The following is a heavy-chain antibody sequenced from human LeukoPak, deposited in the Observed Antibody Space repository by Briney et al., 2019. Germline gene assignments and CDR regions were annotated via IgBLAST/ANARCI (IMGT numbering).Heavy chain of an antibody. V-gene: IGHV4-59*01. CDR3: AREGTRDLWFGEFDAFDI. CDR2: IYYSGST. CDR1: GGSISSYY. D-gene: IGHD3-10*01. J-gene: IGHJ3*02. Sequence: SETLSLTCTVSGGSISSYYWSWIRQPPGKGLEWIGYIYYSGSTNYNPSLKSRVTISVDTSKNQFSLKLSSVTAADTAVYYCAREGTRDLWFGEFDAFDIWGQGTMVTVSS.